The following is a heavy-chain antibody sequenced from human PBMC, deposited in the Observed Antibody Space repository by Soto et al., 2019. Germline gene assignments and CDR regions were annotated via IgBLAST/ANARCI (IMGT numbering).Heavy chain of an antibody. CDR3: AGVASTKYDSWSGNYTNRFDP. CDR2: IILIFGTT. J-gene: IGHJ5*02. V-gene: IGHV1-69*05. Sequence: QVQLVQSGPEVKKPGSSVKVSCKASGSTFSNYAFSWVRQAPGQGLEWMGGIILIFGTTNYAQKFQDRVTATXAXSXXTVYMGLSSLRSEDTAVYYCAGVASTKYDSWSGNYTNRFDPWGQGTLVTVSS. D-gene: IGHD3-3*01. CDR1: GSTFSNYA.